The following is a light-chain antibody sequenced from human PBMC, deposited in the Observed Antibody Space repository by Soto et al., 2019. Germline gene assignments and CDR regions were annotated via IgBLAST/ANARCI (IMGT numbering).Light chain of an antibody. J-gene: IGKJ1*01. CDR3: QQWRT. CDR2: DAS. CDR1: QSVSSN. Sequence: EIVMTQSPATLSVSPGERATLSCRARQSVSSNLAWYQQRPGQAPRLLIYDASTRATGIPSRFSGSGSGTDFTLTISRLEPEDFAVYYCQQWRTFGQGTKVDIK. V-gene: IGKV3-15*01.